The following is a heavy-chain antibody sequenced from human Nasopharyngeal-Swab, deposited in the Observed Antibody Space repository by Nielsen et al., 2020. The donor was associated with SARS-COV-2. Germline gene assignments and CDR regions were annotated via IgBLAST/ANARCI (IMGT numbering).Heavy chain of an antibody. CDR2: IRSKAYGGTT. D-gene: IGHD2-2*01. Sequence: SCTASGFTFGDYAMSWFRQAPGKGLEWVGFIRSKAYGGTTEYAASVKGRFTISRDDSKSIAYLQMNSLKTEDTAVYYCTRDLYCSSTSCTWKGVDYWGQGTLVTVSS. CDR3: TRDLYCSSTSCTWKGVDY. CDR1: GFTFGDYA. J-gene: IGHJ4*02. V-gene: IGHV3-49*03.